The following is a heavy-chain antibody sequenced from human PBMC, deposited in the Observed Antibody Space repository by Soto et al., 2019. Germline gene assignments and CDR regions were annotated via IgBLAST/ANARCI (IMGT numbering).Heavy chain of an antibody. CDR2: INAGNGNT. D-gene: IGHD5-12*01. J-gene: IGHJ4*02. CDR3: ATPIVAFY. Sequence: AAVKVSCKASGYTFTSYAIHWVRQAPGQRLEWMGWINAGNGNTKYSQKFQGRVIITRDTSAGTAYMELRSLRSEDTAVYYCATPIVAFYWGQGTLVTVSS. V-gene: IGHV1-3*01. CDR1: GYTFTSYA.